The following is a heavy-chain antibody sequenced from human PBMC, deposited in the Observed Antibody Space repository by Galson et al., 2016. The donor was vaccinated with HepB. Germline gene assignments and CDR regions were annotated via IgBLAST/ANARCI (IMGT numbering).Heavy chain of an antibody. D-gene: IGHD3-16*01. V-gene: IGHV1-69*04. CDR2: IIPLLGTA. CDR3: AREPGGHNYNYRFPMDV. CDR1: GGTFSTYA. Sequence: SVKVSCKASGGTFSTYAITWVRQAPGQGLEWVGNIIPLLGTANYARKFQGRVTINADTSTSTAYMELSSLKSEDTAVYFCAREPGGHNYNYRFPMDVWGQGTTVTVSS. J-gene: IGHJ6*02.